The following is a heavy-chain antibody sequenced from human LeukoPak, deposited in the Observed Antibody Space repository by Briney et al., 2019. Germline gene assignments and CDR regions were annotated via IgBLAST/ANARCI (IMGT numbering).Heavy chain of an antibody. CDR2: IIPIFGTA. CDR1: GSTFSSYA. J-gene: IGHJ4*02. Sequence: SVKVSCKASGSTFSSYAISWVRQAPGQGLEWMGGIIPIFGTANYAQKFQGRLTITADESTSTAYMELSSLRSEDTAVYYCARAVTRQQLVGYWGQGTLVTVSS. D-gene: IGHD6-13*01. CDR3: ARAVTRQQLVGY. V-gene: IGHV1-69*01.